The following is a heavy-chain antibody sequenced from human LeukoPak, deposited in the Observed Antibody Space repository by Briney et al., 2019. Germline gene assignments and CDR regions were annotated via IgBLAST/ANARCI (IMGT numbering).Heavy chain of an antibody. CDR2: ISYDGSNK. D-gene: IGHD2-15*01. J-gene: IGHJ4*02. CDR1: GFTFSSYA. V-gene: IGHV3-30*01. CDR3: ARDRMGFDY. Sequence: GGSLRLSCAASGFTFSSYAMHWVRQAPGKGLEWVAVISYDGSNKYYADSVKGRFTISRDNSKNTLYPLMNSLRAEDTAVYYCARDRMGFDYWGQGTLVTVSS.